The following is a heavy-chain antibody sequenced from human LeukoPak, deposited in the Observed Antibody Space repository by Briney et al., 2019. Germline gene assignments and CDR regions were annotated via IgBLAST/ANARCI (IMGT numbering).Heavy chain of an antibody. D-gene: IGHD2-2*01. CDR1: GDSLTSGSRY. Sequence: SQTLSLTCTVSGDSLTSGSRYWSWIRQPPGKGLEWIGYIYYTGSTEYHPSLKSRVTISLDTSKNQFSLKLTSVTAADTAVYYCARVYQSAEYYFDYWGLGNLVSVSS. J-gene: IGHJ4*02. CDR2: IYYTGST. CDR3: ARVYQSAEYYFDY. V-gene: IGHV4-61*01.